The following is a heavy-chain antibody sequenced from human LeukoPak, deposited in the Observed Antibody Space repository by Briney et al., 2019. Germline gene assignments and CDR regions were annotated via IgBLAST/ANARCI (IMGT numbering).Heavy chain of an antibody. CDR1: GNFISSGFY. CDR2: LYSTGTT. D-gene: IGHD6-19*01. J-gene: IGHJ3*02. V-gene: IGHV4-38-2*02. Sequence: SEALSLTCTVSGNFISSGFYWVWLRQTPGKGLQWIGSLYSTGTTYYNPSLAGRVTVSTDSSKNQLSLKLRSVTAADTAVYYCAGQWAVANTRRFAIWGQGSRVTVSS. CDR3: AGQWAVANTRRFAI.